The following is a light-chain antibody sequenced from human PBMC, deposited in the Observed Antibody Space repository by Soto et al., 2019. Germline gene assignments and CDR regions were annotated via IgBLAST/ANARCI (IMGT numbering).Light chain of an antibody. CDR1: RIGSKS. CDR2: DDS. J-gene: IGLJ2*01. CDR3: QVWDIRDDHRV. Sequence: SYELTQPPSVSVAPGQTARITCGGNRIGSKSVHWFQQKPGQAPVLVVHDDSDRPSGIPERFSGSNSGGTATLTNSRVEAGDEADYYCQVWDIRDDHRVFGGGTKLTVL. V-gene: IGLV3-21*02.